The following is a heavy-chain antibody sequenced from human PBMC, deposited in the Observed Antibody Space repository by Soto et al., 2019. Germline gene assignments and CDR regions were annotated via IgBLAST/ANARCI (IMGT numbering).Heavy chain of an antibody. D-gene: IGHD3-10*01. CDR2: ISPYKGHT. CDR1: GYSFTSCC. J-gene: IGHJ4*02. CDR3: VRDLDGSGSYYTDY. V-gene: IGHV1-18*01. Sequence: ASVKVSCKASGYSFTSCCISWVRQAPGQGLEWMGWISPYKGHTNYAQNLQGRVTMTTDASTSTAYMELSSLISADTAVYYCVRDLDGSGSYYTDYWGQGTLVTVSS.